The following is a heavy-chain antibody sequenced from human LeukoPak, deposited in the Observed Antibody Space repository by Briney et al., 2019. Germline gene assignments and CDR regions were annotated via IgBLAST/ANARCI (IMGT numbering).Heavy chain of an antibody. CDR2: INHSGST. J-gene: IGHJ4*02. V-gene: IGHV4-34*01. D-gene: IGHD3-10*01. CDR1: GGSFSGYY. Sequence: SETLSLTCAVYGGSFSGYYWRWIRQPPGKGLEWIGEINHSGSTNYNPCLKSGVTISVDTSKTQFSLKLSSVTAADAAVYYCARQYGSGSYYPLPFDYWGQGTLVTVSS. CDR3: ARQYGSGSYYPLPFDY.